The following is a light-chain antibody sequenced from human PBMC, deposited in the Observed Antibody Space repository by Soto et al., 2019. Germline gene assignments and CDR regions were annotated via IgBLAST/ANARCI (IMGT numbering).Light chain of an antibody. V-gene: IGKV3-15*01. Sequence: EIVMTQSPATLSVSPWERATLSCRASQSVSSNLAWYQQKPGQAPRLLIYGTSTRATGIPDRFSGSGSGTDFTLTISRLEPEDFAVYFCHQYSSSPPAFGQGTKVDIK. CDR1: QSVSSN. CDR2: GTS. J-gene: IGKJ1*01. CDR3: HQYSSSPPA.